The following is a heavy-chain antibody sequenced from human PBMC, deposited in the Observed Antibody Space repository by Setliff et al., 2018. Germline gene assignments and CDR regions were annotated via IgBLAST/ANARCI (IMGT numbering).Heavy chain of an antibody. J-gene: IGHJ4*02. CDR3: ARDNTIVGATDY. D-gene: IGHD1-26*01. V-gene: IGHV4-61*02. Sequence: SETLSLTCTVSGASLRSGSYYWSWIRQPAGEGLEWIGRLHTSGTTDYNPSLKGRVTISADTSTNHFSLKLTSVTAADTAVYYCARDNTIVGATDYWGQGALVTVSS. CDR1: GASLRSGSYY. CDR2: LHTSGTT.